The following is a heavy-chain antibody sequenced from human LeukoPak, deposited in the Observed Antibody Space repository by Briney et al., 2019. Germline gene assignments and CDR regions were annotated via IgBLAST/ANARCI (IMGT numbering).Heavy chain of an antibody. J-gene: IGHJ6*03. CDR3: ASNIAAGYYYYMDV. D-gene: IGHD6-13*01. Sequence: GGSLRLSCAASGFTFSDYYMSWIRQAPGKGLEWVSYTSSSGSTIYYADSVKGRFTISRDNAKNSLYLQMNSLRAEDTAVYYCASNIAAGYYYYMDVWGKGTTVTVSS. V-gene: IGHV3-11*04. CDR2: TSSSGSTI. CDR1: GFTFSDYY.